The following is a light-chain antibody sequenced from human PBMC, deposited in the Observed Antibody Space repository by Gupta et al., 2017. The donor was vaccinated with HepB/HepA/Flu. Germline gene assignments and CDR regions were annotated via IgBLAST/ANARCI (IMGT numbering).Light chain of an antibody. V-gene: IGKV1-33*01. Sequence: DIQMTQSPSSLSASVGDRVTITCQASQDITNYLNWYQQKPGKAPKLLIYDASNLETGVPLRFSGSGSGTDFTFTISSLQPEDVATYYCQQYDNPPSWTFGQGTKVEIQ. CDR3: QQYDNPPSWT. CDR2: DAS. J-gene: IGKJ1*01. CDR1: QDITNY.